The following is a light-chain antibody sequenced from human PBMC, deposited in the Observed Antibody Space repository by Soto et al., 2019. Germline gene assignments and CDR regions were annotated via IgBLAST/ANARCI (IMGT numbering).Light chain of an antibody. CDR3: SSYTSNSTRV. Sequence: QSALTQPASVSGSPGQSITISCTGTSSDVGGYNYVSWYQQHPGKAPKLMIYDVSNRPSGVSNRFSGSKSGNTASLTISGLQPEDEADYYCSSYTSNSTRVFGTGTKVTVL. V-gene: IGLV2-14*01. J-gene: IGLJ1*01. CDR1: SSDVGGYNY. CDR2: DVS.